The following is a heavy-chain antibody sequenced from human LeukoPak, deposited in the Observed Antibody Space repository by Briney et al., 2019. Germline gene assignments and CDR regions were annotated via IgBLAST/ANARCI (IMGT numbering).Heavy chain of an antibody. Sequence: WVAVISYDGSNKYYADSVKGRFTISRDNSKNTLYLQMNSLRAEDTAVYYCATELLGGEFDYWGQGTLVTVSS. CDR2: ISYDGSNK. V-gene: IGHV3-30-3*01. D-gene: IGHD2-15*01. J-gene: IGHJ4*02. CDR3: ATELLGGEFDY.